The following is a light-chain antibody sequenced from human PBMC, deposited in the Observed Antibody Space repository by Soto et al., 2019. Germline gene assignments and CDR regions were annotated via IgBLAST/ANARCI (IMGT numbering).Light chain of an antibody. CDR3: QQYNNWWT. J-gene: IGKJ1*01. Sequence: EIVMTQSPFTLSVSPEERATLSCRASQSVSSNLAWYQQKPGQAPSLLIYGAFTRATGIPARFSGTGSGTEFTLTISSLQSEDFALYYCQQYNNWWTFGQGTKVDIK. CDR2: GAF. V-gene: IGKV3-15*01. CDR1: QSVSSN.